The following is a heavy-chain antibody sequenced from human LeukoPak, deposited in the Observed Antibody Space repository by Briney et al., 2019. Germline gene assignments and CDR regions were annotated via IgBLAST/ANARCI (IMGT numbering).Heavy chain of an antibody. CDR3: ARGQGAVGAIFS. CDR1: GYTFTNYY. V-gene: IGHV1-46*01. J-gene: IGHJ5*02. D-gene: IGHD1-26*01. Sequence: ASVKISCKASGYTFTNYYLHWVRQAPGQGLEWMGIINPGGDATTYAQRFQGRVTMTRDTSTSTVYMELSSLRSEDTAVYYCARGQGAVGAIFSWGQGTLVTVSS. CDR2: INPGGDAT.